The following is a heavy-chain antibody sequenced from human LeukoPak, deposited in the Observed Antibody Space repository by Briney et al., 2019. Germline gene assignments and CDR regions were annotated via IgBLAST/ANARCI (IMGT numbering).Heavy chain of an antibody. CDR2: ITYDGIKR. V-gene: IGHV3-30*02. Sequence: GGSLRLSCVVSGFTLSSFGMHWVRQAPSKGLEWVAFITYDGIKRPYADSVKGRFTISRDNSKNTLYLQMDGLRPEDTAVYYCAKNRRIFGRTLQRHYMDVWGKGTTVAVSS. CDR1: GFTLSSFG. CDR3: AKNRRIFGRTLQRHYMDV. J-gene: IGHJ6*03. D-gene: IGHD3-3*01.